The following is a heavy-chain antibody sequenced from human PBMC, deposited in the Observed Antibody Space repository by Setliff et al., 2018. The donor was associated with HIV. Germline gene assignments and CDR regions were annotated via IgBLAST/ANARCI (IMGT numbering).Heavy chain of an antibody. CDR1: GGSISSYY. CDR3: ARGERSYGGNFFDY. Sequence: PSETLSLTCIVSGGSISSYYWSWIRQPAGKGLEWIGHIYPSGSTNYNPSLKSRVTISVDTSKNQFSLKLSSVTAADTAVYYCARGERSYGGNFFDYWGQGTLVTVSS. J-gene: IGHJ4*02. D-gene: IGHD4-17*01. V-gene: IGHV4-4*07. CDR2: IYPSGST.